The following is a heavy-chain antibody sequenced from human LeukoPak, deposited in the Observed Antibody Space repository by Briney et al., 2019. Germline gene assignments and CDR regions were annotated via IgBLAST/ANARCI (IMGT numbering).Heavy chain of an antibody. CDR1: GYTFTSYD. Sequence: ASVKVSCKASGYTFTSYDINWVRQATGQGLECMGWMNPNSGNTGYAQKFQGRVTMTRNTSISTAYMELSSLRSEDTAVYYCARGTYYYGSGSYHPPLFDYWGQGALVTVSS. J-gene: IGHJ4*02. CDR2: MNPNSGNT. CDR3: ARGTYYYGSGSYHPPLFDY. D-gene: IGHD3-10*01. V-gene: IGHV1-8*01.